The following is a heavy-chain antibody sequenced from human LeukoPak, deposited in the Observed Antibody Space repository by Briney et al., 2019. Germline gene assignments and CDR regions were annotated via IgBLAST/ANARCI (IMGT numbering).Heavy chain of an antibody. Sequence: GESLKISCKGSGYSFTSYWISWVRQMPGKGLEWMGRIDPSDSYTKYSPSFQGHVTISADKSISTAYLQWSSLKASDTAMYYCATTEDQDYFHFWGQGTLVTVSS. CDR3: ATTEDQDYFHF. D-gene: IGHD7-27*01. CDR2: IDPSDSYT. J-gene: IGHJ4*02. CDR1: GYSFTSYW. V-gene: IGHV5-10-1*01.